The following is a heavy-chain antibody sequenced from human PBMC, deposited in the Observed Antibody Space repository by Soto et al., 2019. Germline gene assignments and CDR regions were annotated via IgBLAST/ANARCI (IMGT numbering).Heavy chain of an antibody. CDR1: GFTFSSYS. J-gene: IGHJ4*02. CDR3: ARDSGFTIFGVVIMNYFDY. V-gene: IGHV3-48*02. Sequence: GGSLRLSCAASGFTFSSYSMNWVRQAPGKGLEWVSYISSSSSTIYYADSVKGRFTISRDNAKNSLYLQMNSLRDEDTAVYYCARDSGFTIFGVVIMNYFDYWGQGTLVTVSS. D-gene: IGHD3-3*01. CDR2: ISSSSSTI.